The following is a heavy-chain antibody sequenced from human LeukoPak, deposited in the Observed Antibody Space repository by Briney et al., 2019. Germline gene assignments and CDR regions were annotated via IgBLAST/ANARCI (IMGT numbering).Heavy chain of an antibody. D-gene: IGHD3-22*01. Sequence: GGSLRLSCAASGFTLSSYAMSWVRQAPGKGLEWVSATSSSDAGTYYAESVRGRFTISRDNSKNTLYLQMNSLRAEDTAVYYCARDHYYDSSGYYFEYNWFDPWGQGTLVTVSS. V-gene: IGHV3-23*01. CDR1: GFTLSSYA. CDR3: ARDHYYDSSGYYFEYNWFDP. J-gene: IGHJ5*02. CDR2: TSSSDAGT.